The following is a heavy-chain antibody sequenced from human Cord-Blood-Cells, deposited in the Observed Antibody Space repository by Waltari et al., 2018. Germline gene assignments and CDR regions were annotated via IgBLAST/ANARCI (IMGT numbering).Heavy chain of an antibody. CDR2: IKQDGSEK. CDR3: ARESTDAFDI. Sequence: EVQLVESGGGLVQPGGSLRLSCAASGFTFSSYWLSWVRQAPGKGRGGVANIKQDGSEKYYVDSVKGRFTISRDNAKNSLYLKMNSLRAEDTAVYYCARESTDAFDIWGQGTMVTVSS. V-gene: IGHV3-7*01. J-gene: IGHJ3*02. CDR1: GFTFSSYW.